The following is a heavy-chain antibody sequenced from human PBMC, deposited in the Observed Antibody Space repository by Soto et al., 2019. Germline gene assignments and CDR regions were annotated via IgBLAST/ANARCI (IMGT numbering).Heavy chain of an antibody. CDR1: GFTFSSYA. CDR2: ISGSGGST. D-gene: IGHD3-22*01. CDR3: AKDHREPNRLPPPRPHYYDSSGYYRPFDY. Sequence: PGGSLRLSCAASGFTFSSYAMSWVRQAPGKGLEWVSAISGSGGSTYYADSVKGRFTISRDNSKNTLYLQMNSLRAEDTAVYYCAKDHREPNRLPPPRPHYYDSSGYYRPFDYWGQGTLVTSPQ. J-gene: IGHJ4*02. V-gene: IGHV3-23*01.